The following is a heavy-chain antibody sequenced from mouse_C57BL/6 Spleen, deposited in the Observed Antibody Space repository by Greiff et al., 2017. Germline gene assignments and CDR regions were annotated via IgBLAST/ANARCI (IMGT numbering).Heavy chain of an antibody. J-gene: IGHJ4*01. CDR1: GYTFTSYW. CDR2: INPSSGYT. CDR3: ARNGWLLRGFAMDY. Sequence: QVQLLQSGAELAKPGASVKLSCKASGYTFTSYWMHWVKQRPGQGLEWIGYINPSSGYTKYNQTFKDKATLTADKSSSAAYMQLSSLTYEDSAVYYGARNGWLLRGFAMDYWGQGTSVTVSS. D-gene: IGHD2-3*01. V-gene: IGHV1-7*01.